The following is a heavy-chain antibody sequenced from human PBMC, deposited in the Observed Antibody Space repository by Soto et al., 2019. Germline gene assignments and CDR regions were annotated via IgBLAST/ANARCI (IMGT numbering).Heavy chain of an antibody. J-gene: IGHJ6*02. D-gene: IGHD6-19*01. CDR1: GGSLSSSSYY. CDR3: ARHLSSGWYGLDYYYGMDV. CDR2: IYYSGST. V-gene: IGHV4-39*01. Sequence: SETLSLTCTVSGGSLSSSSYYWGWIRQPPGKGLEWIGSIYYSGSTYYNPSLKSRVTISVDTSKNQFSLKLSSVTAADTAVYYCARHLSSGWYGLDYYYGMDVWGQGTTVTVSS.